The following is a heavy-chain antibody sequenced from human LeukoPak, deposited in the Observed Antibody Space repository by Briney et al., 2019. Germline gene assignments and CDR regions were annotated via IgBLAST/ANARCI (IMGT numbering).Heavy chain of an antibody. CDR3: AREWDQGYYDSSGYFDR. J-gene: IGHJ5*02. V-gene: IGHV3-7*01. CDR1: GFTFRSYE. Sequence: GGSLRLSCAASGFTFRSYEMNWVRQAPGKGLEWVANIKQDGSEKYYVDSVKGRFTISRDNAKNSLYLQMNSLRAEDTAVYYCAREWDQGYYDSSGYFDRWGQGTLVTVSS. D-gene: IGHD3-22*01. CDR2: IKQDGSEK.